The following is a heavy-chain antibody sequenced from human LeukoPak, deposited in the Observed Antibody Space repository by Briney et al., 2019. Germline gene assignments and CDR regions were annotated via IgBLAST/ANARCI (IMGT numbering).Heavy chain of an antibody. CDR3: ARGKDVVVVAATPNNAFDI. CDR1: GYTFTGYY. D-gene: IGHD2-15*01. V-gene: IGHV1-18*04. CDR2: ISAYNGNT. Sequence: ASVKVSCKASGYTFTGYYMHWVRQAPGQGLEWMGWISAYNGNTNYAQKLQGRVTMTTDTSTSTAYMELRSLRSDDTAVYYCARGKDVVVVAATPNNAFDIWGQGTMVAVSS. J-gene: IGHJ3*02.